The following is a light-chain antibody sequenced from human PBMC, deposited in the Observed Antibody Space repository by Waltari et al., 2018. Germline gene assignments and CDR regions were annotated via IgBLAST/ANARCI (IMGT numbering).Light chain of an antibody. CDR3: AAWDDSLNGWV. Sequence: HSVLTQPPSASGTPGQRVTISCSGSSSNIGGNTVNWYQQLPGTAPKLLIHNNNQRPAGVPDLLSGSKSATSASLAISGLQSEDEADYYCAAWDDSLNGWVFGGGTKLTVL. CDR2: NNN. J-gene: IGLJ3*02. CDR1: SSNIGGNT. V-gene: IGLV1-44*01.